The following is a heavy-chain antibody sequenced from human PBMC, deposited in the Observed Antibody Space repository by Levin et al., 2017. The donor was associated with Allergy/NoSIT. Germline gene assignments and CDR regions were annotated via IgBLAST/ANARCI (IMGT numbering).Heavy chain of an antibody. CDR1: GFTFSSYA. V-gene: IGHV3-30-3*01. J-gene: IGHJ4*02. CDR3: ARDLD. Sequence: HSGGSLRLSCAASGFTFSSYAMHWVRQAPGKGLEWVAVISYDGSNKYYADSVKGRFTISRDNSKNTLYLQMNSLRAEDTAVYYCARDLDWGQGTLVTVSS. CDR2: ISYDGSNK.